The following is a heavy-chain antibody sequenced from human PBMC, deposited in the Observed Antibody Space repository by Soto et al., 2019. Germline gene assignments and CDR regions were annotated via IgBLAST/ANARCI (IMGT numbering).Heavy chain of an antibody. J-gene: IGHJ3*02. Sequence: EVQLVESGGGLVQPGRSLRLSCAASGFTFDDYAMHWVRQAPGKGLEWVPGISWNSGSIGYADSVKGRFTISRDNAKNSLYLQMNSLRADDTALYYCAKGEYRGYDPYAFDIWGQVTMVTVSS. CDR3: AKGEYRGYDPYAFDI. CDR1: GFTFDDYA. D-gene: IGHD5-12*01. CDR2: ISWNSGSI. V-gene: IGHV3-9*01.